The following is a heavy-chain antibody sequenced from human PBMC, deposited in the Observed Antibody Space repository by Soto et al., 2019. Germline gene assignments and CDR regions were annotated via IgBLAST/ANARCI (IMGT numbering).Heavy chain of an antibody. CDR3: ARQFDYDTSGYYYAY. V-gene: IGHV1-69*13. Sequence: SVKVSCKASGGTFSKNTISWVRQAPGQGLEWMGGIMPVFGRPNYAQKFQGRVTITADEYTRTAYMELSRLKSDDTAVYYCARQFDYDTSGYYYAYWCQGTQVTVSS. J-gene: IGHJ4*02. CDR2: IMPVFGRP. CDR1: GGTFSKNT. D-gene: IGHD3-22*01.